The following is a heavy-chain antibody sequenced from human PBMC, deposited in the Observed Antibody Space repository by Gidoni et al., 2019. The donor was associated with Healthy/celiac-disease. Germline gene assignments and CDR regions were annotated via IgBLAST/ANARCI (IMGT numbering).Heavy chain of an antibody. V-gene: IGHV3-30*04. Sequence: QVQLVESGGGVVQPGRSLRLSCAAPGVTFSSYAMHWVRQAPGKGLEWVAVISYDGSNKYYADSVKGRFTISRDNSKNTLYLQMNSLRAEDTAVYYCASLYYYDSLFDYWGQGTLVTVSS. CDR1: GVTFSSYA. CDR2: ISYDGSNK. J-gene: IGHJ4*02. CDR3: ASLYYYDSLFDY. D-gene: IGHD3-22*01.